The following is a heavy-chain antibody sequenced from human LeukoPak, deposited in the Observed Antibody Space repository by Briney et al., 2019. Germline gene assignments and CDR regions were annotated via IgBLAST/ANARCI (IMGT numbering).Heavy chain of an antibody. V-gene: IGHV7-4-1*02. CDR3: ARVRSSSWYPVFYFDY. CDR2: INTNTGNP. Sequence: ASVTVSCTASGYTFTSYAMNWVRQAPGQGLEWMGWINTNTGNPTYAQGFTGRFVFSLDTSVSTAYLQISSLKAEDTAVYYCARVRSSSWYPVFYFDYWGQGTLVTVSS. J-gene: IGHJ4*02. CDR1: GYTFTSYA. D-gene: IGHD6-13*01.